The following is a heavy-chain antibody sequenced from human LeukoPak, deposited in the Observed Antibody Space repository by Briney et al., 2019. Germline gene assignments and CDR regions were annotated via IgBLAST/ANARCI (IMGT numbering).Heavy chain of an antibody. D-gene: IGHD6-19*01. CDR2: INHSGST. J-gene: IGHJ4*02. CDR3: ARAPDSSGWFHYFDY. CDR1: GGSFSGYY. Sequence: PSETLSLTCAVYGGSFSGYYWSWIRQPPGKGLEWIGEINHSGSTNYNPSLKSRVTIPVDTSKNQFSLKLSSVTAADTAVYYCARAPDSSGWFHYFDYWGQGTLVTVSS. V-gene: IGHV4-34*01.